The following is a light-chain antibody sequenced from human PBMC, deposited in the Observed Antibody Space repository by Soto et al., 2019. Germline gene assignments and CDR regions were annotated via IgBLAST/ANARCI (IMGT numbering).Light chain of an antibody. J-gene: IGLJ3*02. CDR2: EDN. Sequence: FMLTQPHSVSESPGKTVTISCTRSSGSIASNYVQWFQQRPGSAPTTVIYEDNQRPSGFPDRFSGSIDSSSNSASLTISGLKTEDGADYYCQSFDSNSWVLGGGTKLTVL. CDR1: SGSIASNY. CDR3: QSFDSNSWV. V-gene: IGLV6-57*03.